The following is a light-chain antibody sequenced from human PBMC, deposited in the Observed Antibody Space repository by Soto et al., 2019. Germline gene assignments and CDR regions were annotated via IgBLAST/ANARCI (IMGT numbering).Light chain of an antibody. Sequence: DVQMTQSPSSLSASVGDRVTITCRASQSISSYLNWYQQKPGRAPRLLIYAVSILQSGVPSRFSGSGSGIDFTLTISGLQPEDFAVYYCQQSHRAPLTFGGGTKVEIK. CDR3: QQSHRAPLT. J-gene: IGKJ4*01. V-gene: IGKV1-39*01. CDR2: AVS. CDR1: QSISSY.